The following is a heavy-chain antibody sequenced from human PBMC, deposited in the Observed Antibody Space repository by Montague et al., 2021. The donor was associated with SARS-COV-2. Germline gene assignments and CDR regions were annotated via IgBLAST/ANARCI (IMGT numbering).Heavy chain of an antibody. J-gene: IGHJ4*02. V-gene: IGHV4-59*01. CDR1: CAGTGWWN. CDR3: ARSLDPSGTYYLPY. D-gene: IGHD3-10*01. Sequence: SETLSLTCSVSCAGTGWWNSSAVRQPTGKELRHSCHTHDGGSNNYSPSFKSRVTISIDTPKNQFSLRLSSVTAADTAVYYCARSLDPSGTYYLPYWGQGTLVTVSS. CDR2: THDGGSN.